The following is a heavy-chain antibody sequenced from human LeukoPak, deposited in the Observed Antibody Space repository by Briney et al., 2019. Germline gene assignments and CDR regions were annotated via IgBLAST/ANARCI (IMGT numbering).Heavy chain of an antibody. J-gene: IGHJ4*02. D-gene: IGHD3-10*01. V-gene: IGHV1-18*01. CDR1: GYTFTSCG. CDR2: ISAYNGNT. Sequence: GASVKVSCKASGYTFTSCGISWVRQAPGHGLEWMGWISAYNGNTNYAQKLQGRVTMTTDTSTSTAYMELRSLRSDDTAVYYCARDVRLLRGAIPIDYWGQGTLVTVSS. CDR3: ARDVRLLRGAIPIDY.